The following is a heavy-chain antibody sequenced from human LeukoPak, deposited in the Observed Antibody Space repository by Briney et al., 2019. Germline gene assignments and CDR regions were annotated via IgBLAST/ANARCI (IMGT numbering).Heavy chain of an antibody. V-gene: IGHV1-46*01. CDR2: INPSGGST. J-gene: IGHJ6*03. CDR3: AREGSGWQYHYYYYMDV. Sequence: DSVKVSCKASGYTFTSYYMHWVRHAPGLGLEWMGIINPSGGSTSYAQKFQGRVTMTRDMSTSTVYMELSSLRSEDTAVYYCAREGSGWQYHYYYYMDVWGKGTTVTVSS. D-gene: IGHD6-19*01. CDR1: GYTFTSYY.